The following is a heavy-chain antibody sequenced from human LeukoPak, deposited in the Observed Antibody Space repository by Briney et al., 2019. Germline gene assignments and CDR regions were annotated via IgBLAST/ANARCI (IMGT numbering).Heavy chain of an antibody. CDR1: GGSVSSGSYY. CDR2: IYTSGST. D-gene: IGHD3-22*01. V-gene: IGHV4-61*02. Sequence: SQTLSLTCTVSGGSVSSGSYYWSWIRQPAGKGLEWIGRIYTSGSTNYNPSLKSRVTISVDTSKNQFSLKLSSVTAADTAVYYCARVTTGGYYNCWGQGTLVTVSS. CDR3: ARVTTGGYYNC. J-gene: IGHJ4*02.